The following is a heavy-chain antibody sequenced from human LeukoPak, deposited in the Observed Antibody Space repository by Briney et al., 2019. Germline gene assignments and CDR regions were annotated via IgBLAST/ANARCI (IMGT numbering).Heavy chain of an antibody. CDR3: ARDPHPSRYSYGQYYFDY. CDR2: INPSGGST. CDR1: GYTFTSYY. V-gene: IGHV1-46*01. J-gene: IGHJ4*02. Sequence: ASVKVSCKAAGYTFTSYYMHWVRQAPGQGLEWMGIINPSGGSTSYGQKFQGRVSMTRGMSTSTVYMALSSLNSDHTAVYYCARDPHPSRYSYGQYYFDYWGQGTLVTVSS. D-gene: IGHD5-18*01.